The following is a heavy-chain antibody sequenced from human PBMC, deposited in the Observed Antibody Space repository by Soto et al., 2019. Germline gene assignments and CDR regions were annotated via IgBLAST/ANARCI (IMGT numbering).Heavy chain of an antibody. Sequence: GGSLRLSCAASGFTFDDYAMHWVRQAPGKGLEWVSGISWNSGSIGYADSVKGRFTISRDNAKNSLYLQMNSLRAEDTALYYCAKGDRTGTTQGWFDPWGQGTLVTVSS. J-gene: IGHJ5*02. CDR1: GFTFDDYA. CDR2: ISWNSGSI. CDR3: AKGDRTGTTQGWFDP. V-gene: IGHV3-9*01. D-gene: IGHD1-7*01.